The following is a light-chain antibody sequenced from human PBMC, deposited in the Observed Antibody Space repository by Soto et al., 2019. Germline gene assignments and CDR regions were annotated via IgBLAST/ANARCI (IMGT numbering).Light chain of an antibody. V-gene: IGLV1-47*01. CDR2: RNN. CDR3: ATWDDNLSGRV. CDR1: SSNIGRNY. J-gene: IGLJ2*01. Sequence: QSVLTQPPSPSWTPRQRVTLPCSWNSSNIGRNYVYWYQQLPGTAPKLLIYRNNQRPSGVPDRFSGSKSGTSASLAVSGLRSEDEADYYCATWDDNLSGRVFGGGTKVTVL.